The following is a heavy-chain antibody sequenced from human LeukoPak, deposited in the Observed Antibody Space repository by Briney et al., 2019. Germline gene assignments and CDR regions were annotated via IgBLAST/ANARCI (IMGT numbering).Heavy chain of an antibody. Sequence: SETLSFTCTVSGGSISSGGYYWSWIRQHPGKGLEWIGYIYYSGSTYYNPSLKSRVTISVDTSKNQFSLKLSSVTAADTAAYYCARSRVGYYGSGSYVNFDYWGQGTLVTVSS. CDR1: GGSISSGGYY. J-gene: IGHJ4*02. CDR3: ARSRVGYYGSGSYVNFDY. D-gene: IGHD3-10*01. V-gene: IGHV4-31*03. CDR2: IYYSGST.